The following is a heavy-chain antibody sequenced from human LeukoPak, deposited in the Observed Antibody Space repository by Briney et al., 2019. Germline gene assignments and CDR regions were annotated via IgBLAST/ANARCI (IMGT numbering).Heavy chain of an antibody. J-gene: IGHJ4*02. CDR3: ARGWIQLWLSAPFFDY. CDR1: GGSFSGYY. V-gene: IGHV4-34*01. Sequence: SETLSLACAVYGGSFSGYYWSWIRQPPGKGLEWIGEINHSGSTNYNPSLKSRVTISVDTSKNQFSLKLSSVTAADTVVYYCARGWIQLWLSAPFFDYWGQGALVTVSS. CDR2: INHSGST. D-gene: IGHD5-18*01.